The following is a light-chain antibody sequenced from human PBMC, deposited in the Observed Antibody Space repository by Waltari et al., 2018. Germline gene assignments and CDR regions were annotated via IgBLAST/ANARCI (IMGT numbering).Light chain of an antibody. CDR2: RHN. Sequence: QSVLTQPPSASGTPGQRVTISRSGSSPNIGNNYIYWYQKLPGTTPKLLIYRHNPRPSGVPDRFSGSKSGTSASLAISGLRSEDEADYYCAAWDDSLSGVVFGGGTKLTVL. CDR3: AAWDDSLSGVV. CDR1: SPNIGNNY. J-gene: IGLJ2*01. V-gene: IGLV1-47*01.